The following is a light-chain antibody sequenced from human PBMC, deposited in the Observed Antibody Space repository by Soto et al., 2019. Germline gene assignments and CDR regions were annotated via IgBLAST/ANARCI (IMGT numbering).Light chain of an antibody. J-gene: IGKJ2*01. V-gene: IGKV1-5*03. CDR3: QQYSSDLNT. CDR2: KAS. Sequence: DIHMTQSPSTLSASVGDRITITCRASQDVSQWLAWYQHKPGKAPKLLIYKASTLESGVSSRFSGRGSGTEFTLTIRDLQPDDFATYYCQQYSSDLNTFGQGTKREIK. CDR1: QDVSQW.